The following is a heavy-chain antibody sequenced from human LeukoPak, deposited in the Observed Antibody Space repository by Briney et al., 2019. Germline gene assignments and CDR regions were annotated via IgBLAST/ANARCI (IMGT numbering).Heavy chain of an antibody. Sequence: SETLSLTCTVSGGSISSSSYYWGWIRQPPGKGLEWIGSIYYSGSTYYNPSLKSRVTISVDTSKNQFSLKLSSVTAADTAVYYCAREVRGMVRGVISTNWFDPWGQGTLVTVSS. J-gene: IGHJ5*02. V-gene: IGHV4-39*07. D-gene: IGHD3-10*01. CDR3: AREVRGMVRGVISTNWFDP. CDR2: IYYSGST. CDR1: GGSISSSSYY.